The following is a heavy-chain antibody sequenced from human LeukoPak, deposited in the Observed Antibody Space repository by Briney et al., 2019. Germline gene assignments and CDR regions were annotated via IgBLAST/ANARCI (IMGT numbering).Heavy chain of an antibody. J-gene: IGHJ4*02. CDR2: IYHSGST. CDR1: GGSISSGGYS. V-gene: IGHV4-30-2*01. Sequence: SETLSLTCAVSGGSISSGGYSWSWIRQPPGKGLEWIGYIYHSGSTNYNPSLKSRVTISVDTSKNQFSLKLSSVTAADTAVYYCARGIAVAALPHFFDYWGQGTLVTVSS. CDR3: ARGIAVAALPHFFDY. D-gene: IGHD6-19*01.